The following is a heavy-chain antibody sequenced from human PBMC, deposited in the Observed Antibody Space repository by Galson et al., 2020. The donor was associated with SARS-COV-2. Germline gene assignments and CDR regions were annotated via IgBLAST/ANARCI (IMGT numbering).Heavy chain of an antibody. D-gene: IGHD3-9*01. CDR3: ARECGAYDVLTDFGGPEGYFDL. J-gene: IGHJ2*01. CDR2: ISFDAGNK. Sequence: GESLKISCAASGFTFSSYAIHWVRQAPGKGLEWVAGISFDAGNKYYAESVKGRFTISRDNPKNTLDLQMNSLRPEDMAVYYCARECGAYDVLTDFGGPEGYFDLWGRGTLVTVSS. V-gene: IGHV3-30*01. CDR1: GFTFSSYA.